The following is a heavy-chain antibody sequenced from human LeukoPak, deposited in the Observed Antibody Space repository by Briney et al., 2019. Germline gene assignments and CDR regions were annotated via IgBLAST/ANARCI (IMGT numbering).Heavy chain of an antibody. V-gene: IGHV4-39*07. Sequence: PSETLSLTCTVSGGSISSSSYYWGWIRQPPGKGLEWIGSIYYSGSTYYNPSLKSRVTISVDTSKNQFSLKLSSVAAADTAVYYCARDEYMTENMAPLSHPEYIAAAGTHAFDIWGQGTMVTVSS. CDR3: ARDEYMTENMAPLSHPEYIAAAGTHAFDI. CDR1: GGSISSSSYY. D-gene: IGHD6-13*01. J-gene: IGHJ3*02. CDR2: IYYSGST.